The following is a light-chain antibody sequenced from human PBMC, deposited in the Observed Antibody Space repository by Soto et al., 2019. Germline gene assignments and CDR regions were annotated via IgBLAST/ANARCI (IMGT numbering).Light chain of an antibody. CDR1: SSDVGGYNS. Sequence: QSVLTQPASVSGSPGQSITISCTGTSSDVGGYNSVSWYRQDPGKAPKLIIYDVTNRPSGVSNRFSGSKSGNTASLTISGLQAEDEADYHCSSFTSSITYVFGTGTKGTVL. V-gene: IGLV2-14*01. CDR2: DVT. J-gene: IGLJ1*01. CDR3: SSFTSSITYV.